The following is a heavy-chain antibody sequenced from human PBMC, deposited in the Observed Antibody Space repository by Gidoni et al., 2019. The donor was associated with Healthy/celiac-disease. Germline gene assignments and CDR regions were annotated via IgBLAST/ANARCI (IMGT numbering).Heavy chain of an antibody. J-gene: IGHJ6*02. CDR2: IIPIFGTA. D-gene: IGHD2-2*01. Sequence: QVQLVQSGAEVKKPGSSVKVSCKASGGTFSSYAIRWVRQAPGQGLEWMGGIIPIFGTANYAQKFQGRVTITADESTSTAYMELSSLRSEDTAVYYCARERGIVVVPAAPRDYYYYGMDVWGQGTTVTVSS. V-gene: IGHV1-69*01. CDR3: ARERGIVVVPAAPRDYYYYGMDV. CDR1: GGTFSSYA.